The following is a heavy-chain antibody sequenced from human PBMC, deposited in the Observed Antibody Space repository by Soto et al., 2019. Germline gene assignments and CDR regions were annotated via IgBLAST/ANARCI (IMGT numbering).Heavy chain of an antibody. J-gene: IGHJ6*02. D-gene: IGHD1-20*01. CDR2: INESGSST. CDR1: GFTFSNYA. Sequence: EVQLLESGGGLVQPGGSLRLSCAASGFTFSNYAMTWVRQTPEQGLEWVSTINESGSSTWYADSVKGRFTISRDNSKDTLYLQMNSLGGEDTALYYCARDLEGNWSGYVWGQGTTVTVSS. V-gene: IGHV3-23*01. CDR3: ARDLEGNWSGYV.